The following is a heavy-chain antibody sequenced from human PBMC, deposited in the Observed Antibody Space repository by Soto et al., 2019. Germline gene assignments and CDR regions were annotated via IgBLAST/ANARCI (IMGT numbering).Heavy chain of an antibody. CDR3: ARDKREQQLSHWFEP. CDR2: IYYSGST. V-gene: IGHV4-31*11. Sequence: SETLSLTCAVYGGSISSGGYYWSWIRQHPGKGLEWIGYIYYSGSTYYNPSLKSRVTISVDTSKNQFSLKLSSVTAADTAVYYCARDKREQQLSHWFEPRGQGTLVTVSS. J-gene: IGHJ5*02. CDR1: GGSISSGGYY. D-gene: IGHD6-13*01.